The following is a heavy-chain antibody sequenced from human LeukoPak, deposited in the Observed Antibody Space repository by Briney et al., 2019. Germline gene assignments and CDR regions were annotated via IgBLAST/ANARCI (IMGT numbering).Heavy chain of an antibody. J-gene: IGHJ4*02. Sequence: KSSETLSLTCTVSGGSISSYYWSWIRQPPGKGLEWIGYIYYSGSTNYNTSLKSRVSMSVDTSNKQFSLNLNSVTAADTAVYYCARGPRKSCSGGSCYSVDYWGQGTLVTVSS. CDR1: GGSISSYY. CDR3: ARGPRKSCSGGSCYSVDY. D-gene: IGHD2-15*01. V-gene: IGHV4-59*01. CDR2: IYYSGST.